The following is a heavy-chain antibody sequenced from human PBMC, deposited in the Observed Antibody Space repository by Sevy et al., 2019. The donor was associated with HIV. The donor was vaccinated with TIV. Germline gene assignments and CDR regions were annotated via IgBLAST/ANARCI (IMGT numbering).Heavy chain of an antibody. D-gene: IGHD3-22*01. CDR1: GYTFTGYY. CDR3: ARSSWLFPDY. CDR2: INPNSGGT. V-gene: IGHV1-2*02. Sequence: ASVKVSCKASGYTFTGYYMNWVRQAPGQGLEWMGWINPNSGGTNYAQKFQGRVTMTRDTSISTAYMELSRLGADVTAVYYCARSSWLFPDYWGQGTLVTVSS. J-gene: IGHJ4*02.